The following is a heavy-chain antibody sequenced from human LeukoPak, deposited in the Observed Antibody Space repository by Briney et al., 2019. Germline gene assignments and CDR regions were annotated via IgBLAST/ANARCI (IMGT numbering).Heavy chain of an antibody. CDR3: ARATRNGYDY. CDR2: IAHDSTTI. J-gene: IGHJ4*02. Sequence: GGSLRLSCAASGFTFRIYGMNWVRQAPGKGPEWVSYIAHDSTTIYYADSVRGRFTMSGDNARNSLFLQMNSLRPEDTAMYYCARATRNGYDYWGPGTLVTVSS. V-gene: IGHV3-48*04. CDR1: GFTFRIYG. D-gene: IGHD5-24*01.